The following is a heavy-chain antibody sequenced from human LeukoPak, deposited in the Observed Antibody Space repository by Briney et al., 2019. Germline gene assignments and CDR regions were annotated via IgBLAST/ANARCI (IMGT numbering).Heavy chain of an antibody. D-gene: IGHD7-27*01. Sequence: SETLSLTCTVSGGSISIYYWSWIRQPAGKGLEWIGRIYTSGSTNYTPSLKSRVTMSVDTSRNQFSLKLSSVTAADTAVYFCARGFRGDNFDYWGQGTLVTVSS. J-gene: IGHJ4*02. CDR2: IYTSGST. CDR1: GGSISIYY. CDR3: ARGFRGDNFDY. V-gene: IGHV4-4*07.